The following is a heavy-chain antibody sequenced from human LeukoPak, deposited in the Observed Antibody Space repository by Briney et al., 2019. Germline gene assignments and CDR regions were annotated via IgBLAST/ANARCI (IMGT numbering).Heavy chain of an antibody. V-gene: IGHV3-21*01. Sequence: GGSLRLSCAASGFTFSRDGMNWVRQAPGQGLEWVSSICSSSAYIYYADSVRGRFTISRENANHSVYLQMNSLRAEDTAVYYCARGYDDSGYASAYWGQGSLVTVSS. CDR2: ICSSSAYI. CDR3: ARGYDDSGYASAY. J-gene: IGHJ4*02. CDR1: GFTFSRDG. D-gene: IGHD3-22*01.